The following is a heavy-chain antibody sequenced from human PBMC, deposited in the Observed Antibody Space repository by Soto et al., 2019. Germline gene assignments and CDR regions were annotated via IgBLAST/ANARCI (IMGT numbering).Heavy chain of an antibody. Sequence: QDQLVQSGVEVKKPGASVKVSCKASGYSFTNYGITWVRQAPGQGFERMGWISAYNGNTNYAKKFQGRFTRTTDATKSTAYLELRSLRSDDTAVYYCARDRGVAPPVAGNTHYYYYMDVWGKGTTVTVSS. CDR1: GYSFTNYG. D-gene: IGHD6-19*01. J-gene: IGHJ6*03. CDR3: ARDRGVAPPVAGNTHYYYYMDV. CDR2: ISAYNGNT. V-gene: IGHV1-18*01.